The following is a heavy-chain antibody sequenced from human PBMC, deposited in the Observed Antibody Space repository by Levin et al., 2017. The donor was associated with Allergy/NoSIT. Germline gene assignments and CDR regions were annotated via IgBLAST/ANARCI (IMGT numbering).Heavy chain of an antibody. V-gene: IGHV4-61*01. CDR1: SGSVSSGTYY. CDR2: INYRGVT. D-gene: IGHD5/OR15-5a*01. CDR3: ARNRIIVSGGNDYYYGMDV. J-gene: IGHJ6*02. Sequence: SETLSLTCSVSSGSVSSGTYYWSWIRRPPGKGLEWIGYINYRGVTKYNPSLKSRATISVDTSKNEFSLKVTSVTAADPAVYYCARNRIIVSGGNDYYYGMDVWGQGTTVTVSS.